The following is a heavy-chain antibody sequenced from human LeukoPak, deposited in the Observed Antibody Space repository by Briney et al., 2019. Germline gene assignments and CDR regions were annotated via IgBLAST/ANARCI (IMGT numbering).Heavy chain of an antibody. Sequence: GASVKVSCKASGYTFTSYYMHWVRQAPGQGLEWMGIINPSGGSTSYAQKFQGRVTMTRDMSTSTVYMELSSLRSEDTAVYYCARDGGYYDSSGYYHYYYYYMDVWGKGTTVTVSS. V-gene: IGHV1-46*01. J-gene: IGHJ6*03. CDR2: INPSGGST. D-gene: IGHD3-22*01. CDR3: ARDGGYYDSSGYYHYYYYYMDV. CDR1: GYTFTSYY.